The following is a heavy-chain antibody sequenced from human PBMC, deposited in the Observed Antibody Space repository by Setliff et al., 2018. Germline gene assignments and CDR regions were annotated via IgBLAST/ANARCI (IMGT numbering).Heavy chain of an antibody. CDR3: ARDNNPGYRGYWGRFDY. D-gene: IGHD3-16*02. J-gene: IGHJ4*02. Sequence: KPSETLSLTCAVSGYSISSGNYWGWIRQPPGKGLEWIGSIYYSGSTYYNPSLKSRVTISVDTSKNQFSPKLSSVTAADTAVYYCARDNNPGYRGYWGRFDYWGQGTLVTVSS. V-gene: IGHV4-38-2*02. CDR2: IYYSGST. CDR1: GYSISSGNY.